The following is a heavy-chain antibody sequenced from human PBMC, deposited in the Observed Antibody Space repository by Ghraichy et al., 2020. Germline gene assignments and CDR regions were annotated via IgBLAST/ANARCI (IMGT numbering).Heavy chain of an antibody. J-gene: IGHJ6*02. Sequence: LSLTCAASGFTFSSYAMSWVRQAPGKGLEWVSAISGSGGSTYYADSVKGRFTISRDNSKNTLYLQMNSLRAEDTAVYYCAKGSRPLPPYYAMDVWGQGTTVTVSS. CDR1: GFTFSSYA. CDR2: ISGSGGST. V-gene: IGHV3-23*01. CDR3: AKGSRPLPPYYAMDV.